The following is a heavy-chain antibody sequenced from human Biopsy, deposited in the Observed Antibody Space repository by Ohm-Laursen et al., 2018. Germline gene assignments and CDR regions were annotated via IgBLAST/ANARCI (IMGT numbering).Heavy chain of an antibody. Sequence: SLRLSRAASGFTFSNYGMHWVRQAPRKGLECLAVIFYDGSNKYYGDSVHGRFTISRNNSKNTVYLQMNNLRAEDTAIYYCARDSTINTVTTADYWGQGTLVTVSS. J-gene: IGHJ4*02. CDR3: ARDSTINTVTTADY. CDR1: GFTFSNYG. CDR2: IFYDGSNK. V-gene: IGHV3-33*01. D-gene: IGHD4-11*01.